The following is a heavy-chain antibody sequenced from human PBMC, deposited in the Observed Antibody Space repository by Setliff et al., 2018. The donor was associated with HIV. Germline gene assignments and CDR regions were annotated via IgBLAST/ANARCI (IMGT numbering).Heavy chain of an antibody. Sequence: PGGSLRLSCAASGFTFSSYAMSWVRQAPGKGLEWVSVIYSGGSSTYYADSVKGRFTISRDNSKNTLYLQMNSLRAEDTAVYYCTKGHYTTSGWGQGTLVTVSS. CDR1: GFTFSSYA. D-gene: IGHD2-2*02. V-gene: IGHV3-23*03. J-gene: IGHJ4*02. CDR2: IYSGGSST. CDR3: TKGHYTTSG.